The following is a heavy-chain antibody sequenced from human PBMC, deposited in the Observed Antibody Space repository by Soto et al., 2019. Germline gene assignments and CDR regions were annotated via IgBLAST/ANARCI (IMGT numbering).Heavy chain of an antibody. CDR2: ITDSSDTV. J-gene: IGHJ4*02. Sequence: EVQLVESGGGLVQPGGSLRLSCVASGFSFSNYNMNWVRQAPGKGLEWVYYITDSSDTVHYADSVRSRFTISRDNAESSLYLQMNSLRDEDTAVYFCARDFGHGYYLDYWGRGTLVTVSS. CDR3: ARDFGHGYYLDY. D-gene: IGHD3-3*01. CDR1: GFSFSNYN. V-gene: IGHV3-48*02.